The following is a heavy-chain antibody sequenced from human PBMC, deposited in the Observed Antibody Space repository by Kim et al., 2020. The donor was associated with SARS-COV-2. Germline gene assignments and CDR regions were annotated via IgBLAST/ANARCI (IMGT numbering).Heavy chain of an antibody. CDR1: GFTFSSYG. CDR2: IWYDGSNK. Sequence: GGSLRLSCAASGFTFSSYGMHWVRQAPGKGLEWVAVIWYDGSNKYYADSVKGRFTISRDNSKNTLYLQMNSLRAEDTAVYYCAKDLHYYGSGSYYSIAYGMDVWGQGTTVTVSS. D-gene: IGHD3-10*01. CDR3: AKDLHYYGSGSYYSIAYGMDV. V-gene: IGHV3-33*06. J-gene: IGHJ6*02.